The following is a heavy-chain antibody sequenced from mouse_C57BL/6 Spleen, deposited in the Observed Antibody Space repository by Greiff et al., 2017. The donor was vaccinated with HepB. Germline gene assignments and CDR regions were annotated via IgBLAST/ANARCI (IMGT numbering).Heavy chain of an antibody. D-gene: IGHD2-12*01. CDR1: GFNIKDDY. CDR2: IDPENGDT. Sequence: EVQLQQSGAELVRPGASVKLSCTASGFNIKDDYMHWVKQRPEQGLEWIGWIDPENGDTEYASKFQGKATITADTSANTAYLQLSSLTSEDTAVYYCTPLTTGAWFAYWGQGTLVTVSA. V-gene: IGHV14-4*01. CDR3: TPLTTGAWFAY. J-gene: IGHJ3*01.